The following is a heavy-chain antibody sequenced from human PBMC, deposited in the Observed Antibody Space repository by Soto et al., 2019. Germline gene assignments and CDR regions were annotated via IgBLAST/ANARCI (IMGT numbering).Heavy chain of an antibody. J-gene: IGHJ4*02. CDR2: ISRSSSTI. V-gene: IGHV3-48*01. CDR3: ARGSLRGMTSDF. CDR1: GFSFSVSS. D-gene: IGHD3-16*01. Sequence: EVLLVESGGGLVQPGGSLRLSCAASGFSFSVSSMNWVRQAPGKGLEWISYISRSSSTIYYADSVKGRFTISRDNAKNSLYLQMNSLRAEDTAVYYCARGSLRGMTSDFWGQGTLVTVSS.